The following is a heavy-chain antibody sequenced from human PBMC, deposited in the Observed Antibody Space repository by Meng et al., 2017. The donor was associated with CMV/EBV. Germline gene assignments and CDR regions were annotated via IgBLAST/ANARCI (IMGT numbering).Heavy chain of an antibody. CDR2: IYSGGST. D-gene: IGHD4-23*01. J-gene: IGHJ4*02. CDR1: RFTVSSYY. Sequence: GGSLRLSCAASRFTVSSYYMSWVRQAPGKGLEWVSVIYSGGSTYYADSVKGRFTISRDNSKNTLYLQMNSLRAEVTAVYYCARDGPSGGPLHYWGQGTLVTVSS. CDR3: ARDGPSGGPLHY. V-gene: IGHV3-66*02.